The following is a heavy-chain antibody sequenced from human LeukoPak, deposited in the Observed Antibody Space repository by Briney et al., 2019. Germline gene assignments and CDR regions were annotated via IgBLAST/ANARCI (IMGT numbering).Heavy chain of an antibody. CDR2: IYYSGST. V-gene: IGHV4-59*01. CDR3: ASTDILTGTTFDY. CDR1: GRSISSYY. Sequence: KPSETLSLTCTVSGRSISSYYWSWIRQPPGKGLEWIGYIYYSGSTNYNPSLKSRVTISVDTSKNQFFLKLSSVTAADTAVYYCASTDILTGTTFDYWGQGTLVTVSS. D-gene: IGHD3-9*01. J-gene: IGHJ4*02.